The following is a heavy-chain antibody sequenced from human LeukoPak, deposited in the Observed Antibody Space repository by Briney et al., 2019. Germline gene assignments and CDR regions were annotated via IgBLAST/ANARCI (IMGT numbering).Heavy chain of an antibody. Sequence: GGSLRLSCAASGFTFSSYAMSWVRQAPGKGLEWVSVIHTGGSTYYADSVKGRFTISRDISKNTVYLQMNSLRVEDTAVYFCARGAATGPTLGLDYWGQGTLVTVSS. CDR1: GFTFSSYA. CDR3: ARGAATGPTLGLDY. CDR2: IHTGGST. D-gene: IGHD6-13*01. V-gene: IGHV3-53*01. J-gene: IGHJ4*02.